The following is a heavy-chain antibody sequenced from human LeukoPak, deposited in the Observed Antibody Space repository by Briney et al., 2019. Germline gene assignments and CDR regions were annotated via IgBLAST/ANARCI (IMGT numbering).Heavy chain of an antibody. V-gene: IGHV1-2*02. CDR3: ARVGATGGLWNYYYYMDV. CDR2: INPNSGGT. J-gene: IGHJ6*03. CDR1: GYTFTGYY. D-gene: IGHD1-26*01. Sequence: GASVKVSCKASGYTFTGYYMHWVRQAPGQGLEWMGWINPNSGGTTYAQKFQGRVTMTRDTSIRTAYMELSRLRSDDTAVYYCARVGATGGLWNYYYYMDVWGKGTTVTVSS.